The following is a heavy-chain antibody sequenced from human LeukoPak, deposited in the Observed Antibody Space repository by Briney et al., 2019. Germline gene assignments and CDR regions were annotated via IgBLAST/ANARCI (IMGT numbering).Heavy chain of an antibody. D-gene: IGHD3-22*01. J-gene: IGHJ3*02. V-gene: IGHV4-59*01. Sequence: RPSESLSLACTVSGASISSSYTSWIRQPPGKGREWVGYINTSGTTTYNPTLKSRVTISVDASNTQFTLRLSSVTAADTAFYYCARGYEDSRGYSNTFDTWGEGTLFTASS. CDR3: ARGYEDSRGYSNTFDT. CDR1: GASISSSY. CDR2: INTSGTT.